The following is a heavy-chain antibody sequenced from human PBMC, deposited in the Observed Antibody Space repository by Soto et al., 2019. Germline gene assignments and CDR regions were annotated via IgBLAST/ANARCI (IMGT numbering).Heavy chain of an antibody. CDR2: ISSSSGYI. Sequence: EVQLVESGGGLVKPGGSLRLSCAASGFTFSSYSMHWVRQAPGKGLEWVSSISSSSGYIYYTDSLKGRFTISRDNAKNSLCLQLNSLRAEDTAVYYCARRMVYYAGGAYLDYWGQGTLVTVSS. V-gene: IGHV3-21*06. CDR3: ARRMVYYAGGAYLDY. CDR1: GFTFSSYS. J-gene: IGHJ4*02. D-gene: IGHD2-8*02.